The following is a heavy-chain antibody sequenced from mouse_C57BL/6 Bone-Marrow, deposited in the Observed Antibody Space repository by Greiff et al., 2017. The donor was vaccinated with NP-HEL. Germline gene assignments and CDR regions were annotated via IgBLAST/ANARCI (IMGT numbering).Heavy chain of an antibody. D-gene: IGHD1-1*01. Sequence: QVQLQQPGAELVKPGASVKLSCKASGYTFTSYWMHWVKQRPGQGLEWIGMIHPNSGSTNYNEKFKSKATLTVDKSSSTAYTQLSSLTSEDSAVYYCASGYYGSSPLFDYWGQGTTLTVSS. CDR3: ASGYYGSSPLFDY. J-gene: IGHJ2*01. CDR2: IHPNSGST. CDR1: GYTFTSYW. V-gene: IGHV1-64*01.